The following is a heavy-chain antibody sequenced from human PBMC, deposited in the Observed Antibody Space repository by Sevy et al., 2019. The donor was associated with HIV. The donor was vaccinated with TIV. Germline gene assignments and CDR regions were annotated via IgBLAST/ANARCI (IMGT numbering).Heavy chain of an antibody. J-gene: IGHJ4*02. Sequence: GESLKISCAASGFTFSSYGMHWVRQAPGKGLEWVAVISFNGKKIDLADSVKARFTISRDNSKNTLYLQMDSLSPEDTAMYYCARDISGKYSFDYWGQGTLVTVSS. V-gene: IGHV3-30*03. CDR3: ARDISGKYSFDY. CDR2: ISFNGKKI. CDR1: GFTFSSYG. D-gene: IGHD1-26*01.